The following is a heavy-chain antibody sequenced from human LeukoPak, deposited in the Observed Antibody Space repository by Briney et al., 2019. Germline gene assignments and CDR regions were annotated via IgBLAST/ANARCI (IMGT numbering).Heavy chain of an antibody. J-gene: IGHJ4*02. CDR2: INPSGGST. V-gene: IGHV1-46*01. CDR1: GYTFTSYY. Sequence: ASVKVSCKASGYTFTSYYMHWVRQAPGQGLEWMGIINPSGGSTSYAQKFQGGVTMTRDTSTSTVYMELSSLRSEDTAVYYCARDGGLISGSYLFDYWGQGTLVTVSS. CDR3: ARDGGLISGSYLFDY. D-gene: IGHD1-26*01.